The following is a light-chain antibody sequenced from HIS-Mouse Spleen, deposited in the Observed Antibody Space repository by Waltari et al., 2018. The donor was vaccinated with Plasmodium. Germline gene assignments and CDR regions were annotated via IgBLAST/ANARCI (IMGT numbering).Light chain of an antibody. CDR1: QSVSSN. Sequence: IVMTQSQATLSVSPGERATLSCRASQSVSSNLAWYQQKPGQAPRLLISGASTRATGIPARCSGSGSGKEVTLTISSLRSEDFAVYYCQQYNNWSVTFGPGTKVDIK. CDR2: GAS. J-gene: IGKJ3*01. CDR3: QQYNNWSVT. V-gene: IGKV3-15*01.